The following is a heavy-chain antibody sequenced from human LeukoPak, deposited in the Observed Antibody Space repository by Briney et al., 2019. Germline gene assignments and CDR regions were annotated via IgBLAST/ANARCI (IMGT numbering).Heavy chain of an antibody. Sequence: SETLSLTCTVSGDSISSSSYYWGSIRQPPGKGLKWIWSIYYTGSTYYSPSLKSRITILLDTSKNQFSLMLNSVTAADTAVYYCARGNWGVEFDHWGQGTLVTVSS. CDR2: IYYTGST. D-gene: IGHD7-27*01. CDR1: GDSISSSSYY. V-gene: IGHV4-39*07. CDR3: ARGNWGVEFDH. J-gene: IGHJ4*02.